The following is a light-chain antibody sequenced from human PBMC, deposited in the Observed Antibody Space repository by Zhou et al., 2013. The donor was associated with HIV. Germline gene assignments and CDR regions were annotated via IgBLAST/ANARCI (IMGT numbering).Light chain of an antibody. CDR3: MQSLQTPFT. CDR2: LGS. Sequence: DIVMTQTPLSLSVTPGQPASISCKSSQSLLHSDGKNYLDWYLQKPGQSPQLLIYLGSTRASGVPDRFSGSGSGTDFTLKISRVEAEDVGVYYCMQSLQTPFTFGPGTKWISN. V-gene: IGKV2-28*01. CDR1: QSLLHSDGKNY. J-gene: IGKJ3*01.